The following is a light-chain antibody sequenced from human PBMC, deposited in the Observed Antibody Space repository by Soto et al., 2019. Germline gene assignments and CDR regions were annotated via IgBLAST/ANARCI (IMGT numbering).Light chain of an antibody. CDR3: QQYGSSPPYT. V-gene: IGKV3-20*01. CDR2: GSS. J-gene: IGKJ2*01. CDR1: QSVSNNY. Sequence: EVVLTQSPGTLSLSPGERATLSCRASQSVSNNYLAWYQQKPGQSPKLLIFGSSDRATGIPDRCSGSGSGTDFNLTISSLQPEDFAVYYCQQYGSSPPYTFGQGTKLELK.